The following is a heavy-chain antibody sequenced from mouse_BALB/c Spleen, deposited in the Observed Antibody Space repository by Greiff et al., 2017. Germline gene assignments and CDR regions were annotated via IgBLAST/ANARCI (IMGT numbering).Heavy chain of an antibody. CDR1: GFTFSSYG. CDR2: ISSGGSYT. J-gene: IGHJ4*01. V-gene: IGHV5-6*01. CDR3: ARPYGNHYAMDY. D-gene: IGHD2-1*01. Sequence: EVQGVESGGDLVKPGGSLKLSCAASGFTFSSYGMSWVRQTPDKRLEWVATISSGGSYTYYPDSVKGRFTISRDNAKNTLYLQMSSLKSEDTAMYYCARPYGNHYAMDYWGQGTSATVSS.